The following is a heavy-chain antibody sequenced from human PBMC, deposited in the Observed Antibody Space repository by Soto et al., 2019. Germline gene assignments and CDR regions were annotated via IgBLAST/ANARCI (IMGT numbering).Heavy chain of an antibody. CDR3: ARECVDTVTSITIPFDY. J-gene: IGHJ4*02. CDR2: ISSSASYM. CDR1: GLTFSRCD. Sequence: GGSLRLSCATSGLTFSRCDMNWVRQAPGKGLEWVSFISSSASYMYYADSVKGRFTISRDNSKKSLYLQMNSLRADDTAVYYCARECVDTVTSITIPFDYQGKGALVTVSS. V-gene: IGHV3-21*01. D-gene: IGHD5-12*01.